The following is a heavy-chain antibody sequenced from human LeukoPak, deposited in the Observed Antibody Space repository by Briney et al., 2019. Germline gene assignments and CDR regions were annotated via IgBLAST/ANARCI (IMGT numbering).Heavy chain of an antibody. V-gene: IGHV3-21*01. J-gene: IGHJ4*02. Sequence: GGSLRLSCATSGCTFSSSTFGSYTMNWVRQAPGKGLEWVSSISSTCTYIYYTDSVKGRFTISRDIANSLLYLQMNSLRADDTAVYYCARDLDYSTGFDYWGQGTLVTVSS. CDR3: ARDLDYSTGFDY. CDR1: GCTFSSSTFGSYT. D-gene: IGHD4-11*01. CDR2: ISSTCTYI.